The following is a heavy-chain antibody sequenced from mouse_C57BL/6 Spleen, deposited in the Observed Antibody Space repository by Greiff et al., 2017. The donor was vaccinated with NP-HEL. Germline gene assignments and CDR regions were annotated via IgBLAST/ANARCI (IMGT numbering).Heavy chain of an antibody. Sequence: VQLQQSGAELVRPGASVTLSCKASGYTFTDYEMHWVKQTPVHGLEWIGAIDPETGGTAYNQKFKGKAILTADKSSSTAYMELRSLTSEDSAVYYCTIYYGYDDGAFDYWGQGTTLTVSS. D-gene: IGHD2-2*01. J-gene: IGHJ2*01. CDR2: IDPETGGT. CDR1: GYTFTDYE. V-gene: IGHV1-15*01. CDR3: TIYYGYDDGAFDY.